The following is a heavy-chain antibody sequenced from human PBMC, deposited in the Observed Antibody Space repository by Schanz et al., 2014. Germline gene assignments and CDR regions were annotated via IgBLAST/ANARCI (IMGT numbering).Heavy chain of an antibody. CDR3: ARGRVLES. D-gene: IGHD1-1*01. V-gene: IGHV3-33*05. CDR1: GFTFSSYA. Sequence: VQLVESGGGLVQPGGSLRLSCAASGFTFSSYAMTWVRQAPGKGLEWVALVSSDGNNDYYTDSVKGRFTISRDNAKNSLFLQMNSLRPEDTAVYYCARGRVLESWGQGTLVTVSS. J-gene: IGHJ5*02. CDR2: VSSDGNND.